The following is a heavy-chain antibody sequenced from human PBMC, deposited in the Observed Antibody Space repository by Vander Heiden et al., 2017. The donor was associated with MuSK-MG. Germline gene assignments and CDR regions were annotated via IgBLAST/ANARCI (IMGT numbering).Heavy chain of an antibody. Sequence: VQLVESGGGSVKPGGALRPSSSASGFTFSRHGMNWVRQAPGKGLEWVSSISSSSSYIYYADSVKGRFTISRDNAKNSLYLQMNSLRAEDTAVYYCARVAGASGYYYYYYMDVWGKGTTGTVSS. CDR1: GFTFSRHG. CDR3: ARVAGASGYYYYYYMDV. V-gene: IGHV3-21*01. CDR2: ISSSSSYI. D-gene: IGHD1-26*01. J-gene: IGHJ6*03.